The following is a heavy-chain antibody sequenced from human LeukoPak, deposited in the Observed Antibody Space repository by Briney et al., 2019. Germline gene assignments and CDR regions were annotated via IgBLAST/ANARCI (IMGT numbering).Heavy chain of an antibody. D-gene: IGHD3-10*01. V-gene: IGHV3-23*01. CDR1: RFTFNNYA. J-gene: IGHJ2*01. Sequence: PGGSLRLSCAASRFTFNNYAMSWVRQAPGKGLEWVPAISGSGGRTYYADSVKGRFTISRDNSKNTLYLQMNSLRAEDTAVYYCARIPDSEWYYYGSGSFPGFDLWGRGTLVTVSS. CDR2: ISGSGGRT. CDR3: ARIPDSEWYYYGSGSFPGFDL.